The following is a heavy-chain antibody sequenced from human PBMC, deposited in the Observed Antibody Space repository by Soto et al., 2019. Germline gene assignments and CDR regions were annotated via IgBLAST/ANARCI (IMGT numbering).Heavy chain of an antibody. D-gene: IGHD2-15*01. CDR2: IFHSGTV. CDR3: ATYLTPYTFDY. Sequence: LSLTCAVSGGSINSNWWSWVRQPPGEGLEWIGEIFHSGTVRYNPSLKSRATMSVDKSENQLSLKVTSVTAADTAVYYCATYLTPYTFDYWGLGTLVTVSS. J-gene: IGHJ4*02. V-gene: IGHV4-4*02. CDR1: GGSINSNW.